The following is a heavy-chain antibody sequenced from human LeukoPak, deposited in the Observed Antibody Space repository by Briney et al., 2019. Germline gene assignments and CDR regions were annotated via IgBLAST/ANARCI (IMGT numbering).Heavy chain of an antibody. Sequence: EGSLRLSCVASGFTVSRNVMSWVRQAPGKGLEWVSLIYSDDRAFYADSVKGRFTTSRNNSKNTLFLQMSSLKPEDTAIYYCARDLAGFQEPRYYYYMDVWGKGTMVTVSS. CDR3: ARDLAGFQEPRYYYYMDV. CDR2: IYSDDRA. J-gene: IGHJ6*03. D-gene: IGHD1-14*01. V-gene: IGHV3-66*02. CDR1: GFTVSRNV.